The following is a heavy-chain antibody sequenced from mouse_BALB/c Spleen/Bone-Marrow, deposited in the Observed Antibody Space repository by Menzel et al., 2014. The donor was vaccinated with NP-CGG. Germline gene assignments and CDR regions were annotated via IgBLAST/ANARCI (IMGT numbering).Heavy chain of an antibody. CDR2: INPDRSTI. V-gene: IGHV4-1*02. CDR3: ARLHYYGHGAY. CDR1: GFDFSTFW. J-gene: IGHJ3*01. Sequence: EVKLVESGGDLVQPGGSLKLSCAASGFDFSTFWMNWVRQAPGKGLEWIGEINPDRSTINYAPSLKDKFIISRDNAKNTLYLLMSRVRSEDTALYYCARLHYYGHGAYWGQGTLVTVSA. D-gene: IGHD1-2*01.